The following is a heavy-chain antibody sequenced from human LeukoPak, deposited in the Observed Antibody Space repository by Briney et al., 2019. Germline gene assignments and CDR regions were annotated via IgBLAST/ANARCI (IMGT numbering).Heavy chain of an antibody. Sequence: GGSLRLSCAASGFTFSTTGMSWVRQAPGKGLEWVSRISGNSDKTYYTDSVKGRFSVFRDNSRNTLYLQMNNVRVEDTALYYCAKTASSSGEWGQGTLVTVSS. CDR1: GFTFSTTG. CDR2: ISGNSDKT. V-gene: IGHV3-23*01. D-gene: IGHD6-6*01. CDR3: AKTASSSGE. J-gene: IGHJ4*02.